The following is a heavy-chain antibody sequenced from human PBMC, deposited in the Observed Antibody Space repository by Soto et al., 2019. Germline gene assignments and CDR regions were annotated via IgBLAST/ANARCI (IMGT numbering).Heavy chain of an antibody. V-gene: IGHV1-3*01. J-gene: IGHJ3*02. D-gene: IGHD2-21*01. CDR1: GYTLTIYA. CDR2: INAGNGDT. Sequence: QVQLVQSGAEVEKPGASVKVSCKASGYTLTIYAMHWVRQAPGQRLEWMGWINAGNGDTKYSQKFQGRVTISRDTSERTVYMELSSLRSEDTAVSYCARDCTYCGGDTGLDALDIWGQGTMVTVSS. CDR3: ARDCTYCGGDTGLDALDI.